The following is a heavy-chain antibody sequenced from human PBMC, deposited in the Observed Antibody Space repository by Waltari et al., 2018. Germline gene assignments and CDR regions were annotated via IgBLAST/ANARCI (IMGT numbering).Heavy chain of an antibody. Sequence: QVQLVQSGAEVKKPGASVKVSCKVSGYTLTKLSMHWVRQAPGNGIEWMGGFDPEDGETIYAQKFQGRVTMTEDTSTDTAYMELSSLRSEDTAVYYCARDCCYDSSGSIVGDAFDIWGQGTMVTVSS. CDR2: FDPEDGET. D-gene: IGHD3-22*01. CDR1: GYTLTKLS. J-gene: IGHJ3*02. V-gene: IGHV1-24*01. CDR3: ARDCCYDSSGSIVGDAFDI.